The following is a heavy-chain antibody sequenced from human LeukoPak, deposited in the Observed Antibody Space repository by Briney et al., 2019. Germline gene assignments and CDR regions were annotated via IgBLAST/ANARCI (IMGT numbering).Heavy chain of an antibody. CDR3: AREAYYYDSSGYYYFIDY. V-gene: IGHV4-61*02. J-gene: IGHJ4*02. CDR1: GGSISSGSYY. CDR2: FYTSGST. D-gene: IGHD3-22*01. Sequence: SETLSLTCTVSGGSISSGSYYWSWIRQPAGKGLEWIGRFYTSGSTNYNPSLKSRVTISVDTSKNQFSLKLSSVTAADTAVYYCAREAYYYDSSGYYYFIDYWGQGTLVTVSS.